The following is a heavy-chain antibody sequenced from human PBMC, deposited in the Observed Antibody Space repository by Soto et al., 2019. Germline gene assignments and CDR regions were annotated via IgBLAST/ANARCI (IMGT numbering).Heavy chain of an antibody. V-gene: IGHV4-61*01. CDR2: IYYSGST. CDR1: GGSVSSGSYY. Sequence: PSETLSLTCTVSGGSVSSGSYYWSWIRQPPGKGLEWIGYIYYSGSTNYNPSLKSRVTISVDTSKNQFSLKLRSVTAADTAVYYCARGYYYDSSGPFDCWGQGTLVTVSS. J-gene: IGHJ4*02. CDR3: ARGYYYDSSGPFDC. D-gene: IGHD3-22*01.